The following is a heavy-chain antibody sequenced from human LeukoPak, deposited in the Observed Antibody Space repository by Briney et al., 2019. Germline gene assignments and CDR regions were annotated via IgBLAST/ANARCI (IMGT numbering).Heavy chain of an antibody. V-gene: IGHV3-21*01. D-gene: IGHD1/OR15-1a*01. CDR3: TRGGTTNSATDY. CDR2: ISSSTFYK. CDR1: GFTFSDYS. J-gene: IGHJ4*02. Sequence: PGGSLRLSCAASGFTFSDYSMNWVRQAPGKGLEWVSSISSSTFYKFYADSVRGRFTVSRDNAQNSQYLQMNSLRAEDTAVYYCTRGGTTNSATDYWGQGTLVTDSS.